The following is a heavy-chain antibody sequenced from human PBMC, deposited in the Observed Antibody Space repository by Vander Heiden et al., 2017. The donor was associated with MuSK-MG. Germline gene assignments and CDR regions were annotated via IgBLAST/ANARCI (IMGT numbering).Heavy chain of an antibody. CDR3: AKNSLPGNSNSHN. CDR1: SDYG. Sequence: SDYGMHWVRQAPGKGLEWVSLICYDGSNKRYAESLNGRFTISRDNSKNTLYLEMNSLRAEDTAIYYSAKNSLPGNSNSHNWGQGTLVTVSS. D-gene: IGHD4-4*01. CDR2: ICYDGSNK. J-gene: IGHJ4*02. V-gene: IGHV3-33*06.